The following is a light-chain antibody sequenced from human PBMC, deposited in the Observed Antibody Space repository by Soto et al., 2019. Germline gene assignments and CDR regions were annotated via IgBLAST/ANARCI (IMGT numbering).Light chain of an antibody. CDR1: SSDVGAYNY. CDR2: EVT. Sequence: SALAQPACVSGSPGQSITISCTGTSSDVGAYNYVSWYQHHPGKVPKLLIYEVTNRPSGVSDRFSGSKSGNTASLTISGLQAEDEADYYCSSKRDSSTLFVFGTGTKVTVL. V-gene: IGLV2-14*01. CDR3: SSKRDSSTLFV. J-gene: IGLJ1*01.